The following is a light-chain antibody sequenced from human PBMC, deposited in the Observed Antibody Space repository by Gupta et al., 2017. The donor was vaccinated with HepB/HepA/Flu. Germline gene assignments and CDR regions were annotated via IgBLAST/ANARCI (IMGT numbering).Light chain of an antibody. CDR3: AVGDDSLRGML. J-gene: IGLJ2*01. Sequence: QSMLTQPPSASGPPGPSVTIPCSGGSSNIGDNNVYWYQQFPGTTPKLLIYRHNQRTSGVPDRFSAFKSGTSAALAISGLRAEDEADYYCAVGDDSLRGMLFGGGTKLTVL. CDR1: SSNIGDNN. V-gene: IGLV1-47*01. CDR2: RHN.